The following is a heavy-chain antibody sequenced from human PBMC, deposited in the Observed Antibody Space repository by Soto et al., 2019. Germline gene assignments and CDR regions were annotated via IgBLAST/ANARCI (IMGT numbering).Heavy chain of an antibody. J-gene: IGHJ5*01. CDR3: ARIPVHTSLIYSFDP. CDR2: IYYSGNT. V-gene: IGHV4-61*01. D-gene: IGHD5-18*01. Sequence: SETLSLTCTVSGDSVTSGNYYWSWIRQPPGKGLEWIGYIYYSGNTNYSPSLKSRVTMSLDRSNNQFSLNLSSVTAADTAVYYCARIPVHTSLIYSFDPWGQGILVTVSS. CDR1: GDSVTSGNYY.